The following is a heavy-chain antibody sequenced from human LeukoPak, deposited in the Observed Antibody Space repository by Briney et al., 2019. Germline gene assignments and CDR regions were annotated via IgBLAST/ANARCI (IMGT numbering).Heavy chain of an antibody. V-gene: IGHV1-2*02. D-gene: IGHD3-10*01. Sequence: ASVKVSFKSSGYTFTVYYIHWVRHAPGQGLEWTGWIDPNSGDTNYAQKFQGRVTMTRDTSTSTAYMELSRLTSDDTAMYYCARYMVRGVINDAFDICGQETMVTVSS. CDR1: GYTFTVYY. J-gene: IGHJ3*02. CDR3: ARYMVRGVINDAFDI. CDR2: IDPNSGDT.